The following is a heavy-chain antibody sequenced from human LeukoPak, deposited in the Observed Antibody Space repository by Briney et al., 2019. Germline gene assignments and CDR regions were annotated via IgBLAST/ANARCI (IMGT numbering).Heavy chain of an antibody. V-gene: IGHV4-34*01. D-gene: IGHD3-22*01. CDR1: GGSFSGYY. J-gene: IGHJ4*02. CDR2: INHSGST. Sequence: SETLSLTCAVYGGSFSGYYWSWIRQPPGKGLEWIGEINHSGSTNYNPSLKSRVTISVDTSKNQFSLKLSSVTAADTAVYYCARQGYYYDSSGSARWVFDYWGQGTLVTVSS. CDR3: ARQGYYYDSSGSARWVFDY.